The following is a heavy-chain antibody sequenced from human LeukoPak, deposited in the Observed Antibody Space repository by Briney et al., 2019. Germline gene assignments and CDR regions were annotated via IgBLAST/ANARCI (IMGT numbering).Heavy chain of an antibody. V-gene: IGHV1-18*01. CDR3: ATATQPRGYFLH. D-gene: IGHD2-2*01. CDR2: IRLNNAGK. Sequence: ASVKVSCKASGYTFTTYSLAWVRHAPGQRLEWMGRIRLNNAGKTYDQSFKDRVTLTRHTSTNTACFELRSVRSDDTAIIYCATATQPRGYFLHWGQGTLVTVS. CDR1: GYTFTTYS. J-gene: IGHJ1*01.